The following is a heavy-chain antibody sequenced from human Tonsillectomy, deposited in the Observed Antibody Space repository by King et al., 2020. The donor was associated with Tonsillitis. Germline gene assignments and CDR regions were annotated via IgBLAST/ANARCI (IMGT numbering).Heavy chain of an antibody. CDR1: GFTFSTYW. V-gene: IGHV3-7*01. CDR3: ARDSILRYYFDY. D-gene: IGHD3-16*01. CDR2: IKQDGREK. J-gene: IGHJ4*02. Sequence: VQLVESGGGLVQPGGSLRLSCAASGFTFSTYWMSWVRQAPGKGLEWVANIKQDGREKYYVDSVKGRFTISRDNATNSLFLQMKSLRAEGTAVYYCARDSILRYYFDYWGQGTLVTVSS.